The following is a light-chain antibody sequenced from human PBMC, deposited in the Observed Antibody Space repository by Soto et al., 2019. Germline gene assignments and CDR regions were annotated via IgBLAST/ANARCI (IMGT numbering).Light chain of an antibody. Sequence: QSVLTQPPSVSGAPGQRVTISCTGSSSNIGRGYAVHWYQQVLGSAPRLLLSGDNTRPSGVPDRFSGSRSGAERYLTISSLQSEDEADYYCQTWGTGIRVFGGGTKLTVL. CDR1: SSNIGRGYA. J-gene: IGLJ3*02. CDR3: QTWGTGIRV. V-gene: IGLV1-40*01. CDR2: GDN.